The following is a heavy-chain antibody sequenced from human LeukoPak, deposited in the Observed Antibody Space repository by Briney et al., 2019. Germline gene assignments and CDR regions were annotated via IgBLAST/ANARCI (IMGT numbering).Heavy chain of an antibody. J-gene: IGHJ4*02. V-gene: IGHV1-69*13. CDR3: ARGIEAAHSEYFDY. Sequence: SVKVSCKASGGTFSSYAISWVRQAPGQGLEWMGGIIPIFGTANYAQKFQGRVTITADESTSTAYMELSSLRSEDTAVYYCARGIEAAHSEYFDYWGQGTPVTVSS. D-gene: IGHD1-14*01. CDR1: GGTFSSYA. CDR2: IIPIFGTA.